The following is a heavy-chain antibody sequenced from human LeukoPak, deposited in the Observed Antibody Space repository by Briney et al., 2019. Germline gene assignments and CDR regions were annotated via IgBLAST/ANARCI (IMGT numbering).Heavy chain of an antibody. D-gene: IGHD2-21*02. CDR1: GFTFSNFG. V-gene: IGHV3-30*02. CDR2: IRYDGTNK. CDR3: ARDQAYCGGDCYEPDAFDI. J-gene: IGHJ3*02. Sequence: GGSLRLSCAASGFTFSNFGVHWVRQAPGKGLDWVAFIRYDGTNKYYADSVKGRFAISRVNSKNTLYLQMNSLRAEDTAVYYCARDQAYCGGDCYEPDAFDIWGQGTMVTVSS.